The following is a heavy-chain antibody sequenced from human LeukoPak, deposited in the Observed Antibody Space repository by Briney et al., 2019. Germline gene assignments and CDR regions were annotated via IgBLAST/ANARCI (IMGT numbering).Heavy chain of an antibody. Sequence: SETLSLTCIVSGGSISSYYWNWIRQPPGKGLEWIGYGSYSGSTDYNPSLKSRVTISVDTSKNQFSLKLSSVTAADTAVYYCARAYGSYSFDYWGQGTLVTVSS. J-gene: IGHJ4*02. CDR2: GSYSGST. D-gene: IGHD1-26*01. V-gene: IGHV4-59*01. CDR3: ARAYGSYSFDY. CDR1: GGSISSYY.